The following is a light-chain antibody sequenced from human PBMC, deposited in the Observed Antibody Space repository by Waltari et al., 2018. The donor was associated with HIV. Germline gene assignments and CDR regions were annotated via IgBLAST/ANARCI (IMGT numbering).Light chain of an antibody. J-gene: IGLJ2*01. CDR2: GNN. CDR1: SPNIGAGSA. CDR3: QSYDSGSSGSV. V-gene: IGLV1-40*01. Sequence: QSVLTQPPSVSGAPGQRVTISCTGSSPNIGAGSAVHWYQQLPGTAPKLLMYGNNNRASGVPDRFSGSKFGPSASLAITGLQAEDEAYYYCQSYDSGSSGSVFGGGTKLTVL.